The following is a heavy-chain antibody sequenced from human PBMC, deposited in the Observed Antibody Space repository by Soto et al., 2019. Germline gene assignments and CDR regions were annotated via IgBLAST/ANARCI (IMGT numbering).Heavy chain of an antibody. Sequence: GGSLRLSCAASGFTFSSYGMHWVRQAPGKGLEWVAVISYDGSNKYYADSVKGRFTISRDNSKNTLYLQMNSLRAEDTAVYYCAKDNRYFDWRDAFDIWGQGTMVTVSS. CDR3: AKDNRYFDWRDAFDI. CDR2: ISYDGSNK. V-gene: IGHV3-30*18. CDR1: GFTFSSYG. D-gene: IGHD3-9*01. J-gene: IGHJ3*02.